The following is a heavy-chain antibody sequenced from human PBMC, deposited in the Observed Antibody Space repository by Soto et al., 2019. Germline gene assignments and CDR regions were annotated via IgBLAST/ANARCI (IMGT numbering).Heavy chain of an antibody. CDR1: GGSFSGYY. Sequence: QVQLQQWGAGLLKPSETLSLTCAVYGGSFSGYYWSWIRQPPGKGLEWIGEINHSGSTNYNPSLKGRVPSSVDTSKTQFPLKLGFGTAPDRAGYYWARSEWLGGSPPPGWFDPWGQGTLVTVSS. CDR2: INHSGST. CDR3: ARSEWLGGSPPPGWFDP. J-gene: IGHJ5*02. V-gene: IGHV4-34*01. D-gene: IGHD3-10*01.